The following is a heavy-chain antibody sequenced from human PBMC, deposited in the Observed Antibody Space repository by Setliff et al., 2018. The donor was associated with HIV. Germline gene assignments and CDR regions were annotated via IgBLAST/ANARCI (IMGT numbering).Heavy chain of an antibody. Sequence: GASVKVSCKASGYSLSTYAISWVRQAPGQGLEWMGWIDSNNGNRNFAQKFRGRVTMTTDISTNTAYMEVRSLSFDDTAVYYCVRLTADRTNYYYYMDGWGKGTTVTVSS. CDR1: GYSLSTYA. D-gene: IGHD2-8*01. V-gene: IGHV1-18*01. CDR3: VRLTADRTNYYYYMDG. CDR2: IDSNNGNR. J-gene: IGHJ6*03.